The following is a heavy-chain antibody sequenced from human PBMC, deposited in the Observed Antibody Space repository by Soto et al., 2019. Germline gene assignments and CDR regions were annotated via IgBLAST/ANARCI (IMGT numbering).Heavy chain of an antibody. CDR3: ARDERRDVSMFDP. Sequence: PSETLSLTCTVSGGSISSGGYYWSWIRQHPGEGLEWIGYIYYSGSTYYNPSLKSRVTISVDTSKNQFSLKLSSETAADTAVYYCARDERRDVSMFDPWGQGTLVTVSS. CDR2: IYYSGST. J-gene: IGHJ5*02. D-gene: IGHD1-1*01. CDR1: GGSISSGGYY. V-gene: IGHV4-31*03.